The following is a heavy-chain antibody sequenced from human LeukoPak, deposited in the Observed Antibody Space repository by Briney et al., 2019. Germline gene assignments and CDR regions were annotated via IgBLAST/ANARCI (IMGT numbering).Heavy chain of an antibody. CDR3: ARGSWCSSTGCYNNWFDP. J-gene: IGHJ5*02. D-gene: IGHD2-2*01. Sequence: ASVKVSCKASGYTFTSYDINWVRQATGQGLEWMGWMNPNSGNTGYAQKFQGRATMTRNTSISTAYMELSSLRSEDTAVYYCARGSWCSSTGCYNNWFDPWGQGTLVTVSS. CDR1: GYTFTSYD. V-gene: IGHV1-8*01. CDR2: MNPNSGNT.